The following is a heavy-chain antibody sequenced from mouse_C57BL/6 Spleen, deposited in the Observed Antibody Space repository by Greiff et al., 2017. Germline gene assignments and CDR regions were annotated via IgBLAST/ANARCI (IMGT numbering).Heavy chain of an antibody. D-gene: IGHD1-1*01. V-gene: IGHV3-6*01. CDR1: GYSITSGYY. CDR3: AREDYFYFDY. CDR2: ISYDGSN. J-gene: IGHJ2*01. Sequence: EVQVVESGPGLVKPSQSLSLTCSVTGYSITSGYYWNWIRQFPGNKLEWMGYISYDGSNNYNPSLKNRISITRDTSKNQFFLKLNSVTTEDTATYYCAREDYFYFDYWGQGTTLTVSS.